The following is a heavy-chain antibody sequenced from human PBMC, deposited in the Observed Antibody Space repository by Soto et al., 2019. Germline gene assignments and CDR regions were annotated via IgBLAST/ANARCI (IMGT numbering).Heavy chain of an antibody. D-gene: IGHD6-13*01. CDR2: IKPDGSEQ. CDR1: GFTFSSNW. Sequence: GGSLRLSCAASGFTFSSNWMNWVRQAPGKGLEWVATIKPDGSEQDYVESVKGRFTISRGNAKNSVHLQMNSLRAEDTAVYYCATVPWTAAASWGQGTLVTVSS. V-gene: IGHV3-7*01. J-gene: IGHJ5*02. CDR3: ATVPWTAAAS.